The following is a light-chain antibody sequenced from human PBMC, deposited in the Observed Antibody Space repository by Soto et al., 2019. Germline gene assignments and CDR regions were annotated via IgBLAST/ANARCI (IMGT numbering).Light chain of an antibody. CDR2: DVT. Sequence: QSALAQPRSVSGSPGQSVTLSCTGTSSDVGGYDFVSWYQQYPGKAPKLIIFDVTERTSGVPDRFSGSKSGNSASLTISGLLAEDEADYYCSSYAGSYILGVFGGGTKLTVL. CDR3: SSYAGSYILGV. V-gene: IGLV2-11*01. CDR1: SSDVGGYDF. J-gene: IGLJ3*02.